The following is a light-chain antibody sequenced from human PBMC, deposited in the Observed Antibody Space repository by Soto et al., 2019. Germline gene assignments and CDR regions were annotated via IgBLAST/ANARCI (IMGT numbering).Light chain of an antibody. CDR3: AAFDDSLRAWV. V-gene: IGLV1-47*02. J-gene: IGLJ3*02. Sequence: QPVLTQPPSASGTPGQRVTISCSGSSSNIGTNYIYWYQQLPGTAPKLLIYSNNQRPSGVPDRFSGSKSGTSASLAISGLRSEDEADYYCAAFDDSLRAWVFGGGTKVTVL. CDR2: SNN. CDR1: SSNIGTNY.